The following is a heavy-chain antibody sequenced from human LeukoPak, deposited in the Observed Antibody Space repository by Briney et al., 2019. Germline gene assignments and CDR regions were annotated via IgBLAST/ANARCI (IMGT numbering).Heavy chain of an antibody. V-gene: IGHV1-69*13. CDR2: IIPIFGTA. Sequence: SVKVSCKASGGTFSSYAISWVRQAPGQGLEWMGGIIPIFGTANYAQKFQGRVTITAGESTSTAYMELSSLRSGDTAVYYCARGGGRYCSSTSCYYYGMDVWGKGTTVTVSS. CDR1: GGTFSSYA. D-gene: IGHD2-2*01. CDR3: ARGGGRYCSSTSCYYYGMDV. J-gene: IGHJ6*04.